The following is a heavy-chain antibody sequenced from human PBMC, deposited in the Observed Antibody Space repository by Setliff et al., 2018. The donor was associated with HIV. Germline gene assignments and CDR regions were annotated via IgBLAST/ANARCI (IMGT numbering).Heavy chain of an antibody. Sequence: SVKVSCKASGDTFSNSALTWVRQAPGQGLEWMGGSIPLFGTVTYAQRFQGRVTITTDELMTTAYMKLTSLRSEDTAVYYCASGSGYCRNGVCYIGVHKNPDKYYFDYWGQGTLVTVSS. V-gene: IGHV1-69*05. CDR1: GDTFSNSA. CDR2: SIPLFGTV. D-gene: IGHD2-8*01. CDR3: ASGSGYCRNGVCYIGVHKNPDKYYFDY. J-gene: IGHJ4*02.